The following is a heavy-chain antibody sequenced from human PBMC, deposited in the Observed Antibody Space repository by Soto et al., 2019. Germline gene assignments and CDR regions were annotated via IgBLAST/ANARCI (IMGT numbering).Heavy chain of an antibody. Sequence: QLQLQESGPGLVKPSETLSLTCTVSGGSISRSSYYWGWIRQPPGKGLEWIGSIYYSGSTYYNPSLKGRPTISVDTSKNQFPLKLSSVPAADPAGDYCAGPSGGDSHYWGQGTLVTVSS. CDR1: GGSISRSSYY. D-gene: IGHD2-21*02. CDR3: AGPSGGDSHY. CDR2: IYYSGST. J-gene: IGHJ4*02. V-gene: IGHV4-39*01.